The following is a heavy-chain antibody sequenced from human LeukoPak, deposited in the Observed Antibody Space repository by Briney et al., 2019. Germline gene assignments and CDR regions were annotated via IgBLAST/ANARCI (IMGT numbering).Heavy chain of an antibody. CDR1: GGTFSSYA. J-gene: IGHJ6*02. CDR3: ARENDPSDYGMDV. D-gene: IGHD1-1*01. V-gene: IGHV1-69*04. Sequence: VASVKVSCKASGGTFSSYAISWVRQAPGQGLEWMGRIIPIFGIANYAQKFQGRVTITADKSTSTAYMELSSLRSEDTAVHYCARENDPSDYGMDVWGQGTTVTVSS. CDR2: IIPIFGIA.